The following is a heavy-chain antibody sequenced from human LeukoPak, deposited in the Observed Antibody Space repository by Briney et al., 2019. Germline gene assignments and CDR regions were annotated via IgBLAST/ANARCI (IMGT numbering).Heavy chain of an antibody. V-gene: IGHV3-74*01. CDR1: GFTFSRYD. D-gene: IGHD3-10*01. CDR2: MNSDGSRT. J-gene: IGHJ3*02. CDR3: ARDRWLRGVIITHGFDI. Sequence: GGSLRLSCAASGFTFSRYDMSWVRQAPGKGLEWVSRMNSDGSRTTYADSVKGRFTISRDNAKNTLYLQMNSLRAEDTAVYYCARDRWLRGVIITHGFDIWGHGTMVTVSS.